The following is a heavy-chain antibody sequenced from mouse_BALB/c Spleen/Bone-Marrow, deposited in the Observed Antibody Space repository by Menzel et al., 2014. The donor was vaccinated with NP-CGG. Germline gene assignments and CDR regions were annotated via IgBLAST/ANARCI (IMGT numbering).Heavy chain of an antibody. CDR3: AKTGTRYYFDY. CDR1: GYSITSDYA. J-gene: IGHJ2*01. V-gene: IGHV3-2*02. Sequence: EVKLMESGPGLVKPSQSLSLTCTVTGYSITSDYAWNWIRQFPGNKLAWMGYISYSGTTSYNPSLKSRISITRDTSKNQFFLQLNSVTTEDTATYYCAKTGTRYYFDYWGQGTTLTVSS. CDR2: ISYSGTT. D-gene: IGHD4-1*01.